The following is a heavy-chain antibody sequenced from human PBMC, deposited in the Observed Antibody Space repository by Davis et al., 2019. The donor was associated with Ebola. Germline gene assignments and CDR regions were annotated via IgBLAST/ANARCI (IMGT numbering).Heavy chain of an antibody. CDR3: ARGEVVAAPYYYYGMDV. V-gene: IGHV1-46*01. CDR1: GYTFTSYY. Sequence: AASVKVSCKASGYTFTSYYMHWVRQAPGQGLEWMGIINPSGGSTSYAQKFQGRVTMTRDTSTSTVYMELSSLRSEDTAVYYCARGEVVAAPYYYYGMDVWGQGTTVTASS. D-gene: IGHD2-15*01. J-gene: IGHJ6*02. CDR2: INPSGGST.